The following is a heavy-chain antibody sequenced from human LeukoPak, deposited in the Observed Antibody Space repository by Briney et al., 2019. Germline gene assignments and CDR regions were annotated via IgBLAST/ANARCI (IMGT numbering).Heavy chain of an antibody. CDR3: TRRGAASDAFDI. J-gene: IGHJ3*02. D-gene: IGHD3-16*01. CDR2: IKYDGSNT. CDR1: GFTFSSYW. V-gene: IGHV3-74*01. Sequence: PGGSLRLSCAASGFTFSSYWMHWVRQAPGKGLVWVSRIKYDGSNTNYADSVTGRFTISRDNAKNTLYLQMNSLRAEDTAVYYCTRRGAASDAFDIWGQGTMVTVSS.